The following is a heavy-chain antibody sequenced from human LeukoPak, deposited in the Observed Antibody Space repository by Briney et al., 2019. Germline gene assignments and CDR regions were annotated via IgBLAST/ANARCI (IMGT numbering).Heavy chain of an antibody. Sequence: GGSLRLSCAASGFIFSSYAMSWVRQPPGKGLEWVSAVSGSGGSTYYADSVKGRFTISRDNSKNTLYLQMNSLRAEDTAVYYCAWTGLAVAPYWGQGTLVTVSS. CDR3: AWTGLAVAPY. CDR1: GFIFSSYA. J-gene: IGHJ4*02. D-gene: IGHD6-19*01. V-gene: IGHV3-23*01. CDR2: VSGSGGST.